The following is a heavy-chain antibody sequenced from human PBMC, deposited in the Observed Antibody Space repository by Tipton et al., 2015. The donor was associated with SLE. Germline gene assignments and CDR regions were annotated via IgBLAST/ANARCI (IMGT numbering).Heavy chain of an antibody. CDR3: ARGYNWPDI. D-gene: IGHD1-20*01. CDR1: GDSFIDSH. CDR2: ISPTGTT. J-gene: IGHJ4*02. V-gene: IGHV4-4*08. Sequence: TLSLTCTVSGDSFIDSHWSWVRQFPGKRLEWIGFISPTGTTNSNPSLKSRVTSSVDTSNKQFSLKLTSVTAADTAVYYCARGYNWPDIWGRGSLVTVSS.